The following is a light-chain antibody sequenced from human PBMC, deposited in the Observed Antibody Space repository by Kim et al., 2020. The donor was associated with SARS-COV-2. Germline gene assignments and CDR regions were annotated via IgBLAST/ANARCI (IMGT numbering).Light chain of an antibody. V-gene: IGKV3-11*01. CDR1: QRVSSY. Sequence: LSPGERATLCCRASQRVSSYLAWYQQNPGQAPRHLIYDASNRATGIPARFSGSGSGTDFTLTISSLEPEDFAVYYCQQRSNWLITFGQGTRLEIK. CDR3: QQRSNWLIT. CDR2: DAS. J-gene: IGKJ5*01.